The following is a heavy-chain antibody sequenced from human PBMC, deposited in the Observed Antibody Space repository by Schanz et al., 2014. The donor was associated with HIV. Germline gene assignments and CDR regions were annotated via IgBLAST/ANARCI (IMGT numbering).Heavy chain of an antibody. CDR3: AMGPDYYDSSAYYRVGLWYFDL. CDR2: ISAYNGNT. D-gene: IGHD3-22*01. V-gene: IGHV1-18*01. CDR1: GYTFSHYG. J-gene: IGHJ2*01. Sequence: QVQLVQSGAEVKKPGASVKVSCKASGYTFSHYGITWVRQAPGQGPEWMGWISAYNGNTNYAQKIQGRVTMTTDTSTSTAYMELRRLRYDDTAVYYCAMGPDYYDSSAYYRVGLWYFDLWGRGTLVTVSS.